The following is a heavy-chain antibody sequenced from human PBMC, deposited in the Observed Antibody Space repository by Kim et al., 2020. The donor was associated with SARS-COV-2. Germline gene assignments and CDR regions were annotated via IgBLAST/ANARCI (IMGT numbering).Heavy chain of an antibody. V-gene: IGHV4-4*02. CDR3: ARVGGPPMEWELQRDYYYGMDV. D-gene: IGHD1-26*01. CDR1: GGSISSSNW. CDR2: IYHSGST. Sequence: SETLSLTCAVSGGSISSSNWWSWVRQPPGKGLEWIGEIYHSGSTNYNPSLKSRVTISVDKSKNQFSLKLSSVTAADTAVYYCARVGGPPMEWELQRDYYYGMDVWGQGTTVTVSS. J-gene: IGHJ6*02.